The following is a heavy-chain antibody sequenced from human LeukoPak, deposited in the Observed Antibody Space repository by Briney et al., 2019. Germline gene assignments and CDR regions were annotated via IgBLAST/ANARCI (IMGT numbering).Heavy chain of an antibody. CDR3: AINSLGDSSGYDY. CDR2: IYSGGYT. V-gene: IGHV4-59*08. CDR1: GDSVTSYY. D-gene: IGHD3-22*01. J-gene: IGHJ4*02. Sequence: PSETLSLTCTVSGDSVTSYYWSWIRQPPGKGLEWIGYIYSGGYTIYNPSLKSRLTISGDTSKSQFSLKLSSVTAADTAVYYCAINSLGDSSGYDYWGQGTLVTVSS.